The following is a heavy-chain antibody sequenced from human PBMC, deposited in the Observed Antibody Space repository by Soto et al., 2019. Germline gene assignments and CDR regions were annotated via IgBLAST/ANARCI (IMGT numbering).Heavy chain of an antibody. V-gene: IGHV2-5*01. CDR3: ARRRVETNPYYLDY. CDR1: GVSFGPNGMG. CDR2: IYWSGDK. D-gene: IGHD3-3*01. J-gene: IGHJ4*02. Sequence: QLTLKESGPTLVKPTETLTLTCTFSGVSFGPNGMGMGWVRQRPGKALEWLALIYWSGDKPYSPSLNNRLSVAKDTSRNQVTLTMTNMDSVDTATYYCARRRVETNPYYLDYWGQGIRVTVAS.